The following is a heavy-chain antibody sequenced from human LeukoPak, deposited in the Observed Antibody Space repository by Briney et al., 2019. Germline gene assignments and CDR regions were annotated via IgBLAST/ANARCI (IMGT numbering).Heavy chain of an antibody. Sequence: ASVKVSCKTSGYTFTSYGISWVRQAPGQWLEWIGWISAYNGNTNYAQKLQGRVTMTTDTSTSTAYMELRSLRSDDTAVYYCARDTTWGYNDYTTPYTWFDPWGQGTLVTVAS. J-gene: IGHJ5*02. CDR1: GYTFTSYG. CDR3: ARDTTWGYNDYTTPYTWFDP. CDR2: ISAYNGNT. D-gene: IGHD4-11*01. V-gene: IGHV1-18*01.